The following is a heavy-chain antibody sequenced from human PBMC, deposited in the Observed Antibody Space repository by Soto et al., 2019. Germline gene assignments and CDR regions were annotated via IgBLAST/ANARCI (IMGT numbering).Heavy chain of an antibody. D-gene: IGHD6-19*01. CDR3: AAKKVAGGGTLSFSC. J-gene: IGHJ1*01. V-gene: IGHV1-24*01. CDR1: GYTLTELS. Sequence: ASVKVSCKVSGYTLTELSMHWVRQAPGKGLEWMGGFDPEDGETIYAQKFQGRVTMIEDTSTDTAYMELSSLRSEDTAVYYCAAKKVAGGGTLSFSCWGKGTRVTVPS. CDR2: FDPEDGET.